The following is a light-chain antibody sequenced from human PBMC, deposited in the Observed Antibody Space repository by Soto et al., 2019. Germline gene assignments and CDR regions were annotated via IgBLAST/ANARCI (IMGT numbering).Light chain of an antibody. V-gene: IGKV3-20*01. Sequence: EIVLTQSPSTLSLSPGERATLSCRASQSVSSNYLAWYQQKPDQAPRLLIYGVSSRATGIPDRFSGSGSGTAFTLTISRLEPEDFAVYYWQQYGSSPWTFGQGTKVEIK. CDR2: GVS. CDR1: QSVSSNY. CDR3: QQYGSSPWT. J-gene: IGKJ1*01.